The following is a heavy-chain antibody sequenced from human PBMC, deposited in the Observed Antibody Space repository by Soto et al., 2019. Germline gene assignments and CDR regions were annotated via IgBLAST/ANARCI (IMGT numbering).Heavy chain of an antibody. D-gene: IGHD2-2*01. J-gene: IGHJ4*02. Sequence: GGSLRLSCAASGFTFSSYAMSWVRQAPGKGLEWVSAITGSGGDTYHADSVKGRFTISRDNTKNTLYLQMNRLRAEDTAVYYCVKGSASSRPYYFDYWGQGTLVTVSS. V-gene: IGHV3-23*01. CDR2: ITGSGGDT. CDR3: VKGSASSRPYYFDY. CDR1: GFTFSSYA.